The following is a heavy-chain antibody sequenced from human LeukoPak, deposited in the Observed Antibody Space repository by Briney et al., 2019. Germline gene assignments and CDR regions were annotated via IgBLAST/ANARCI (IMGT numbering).Heavy chain of an antibody. CDR3: ARLSRTSIAARRAFDY. D-gene: IGHD6-6*01. CDR1: GGSISSSSYY. CDR2: INHSGST. J-gene: IGHJ4*02. V-gene: IGHV4-39*07. Sequence: SETLSLTCTVSGGSISSSSYYWGWIRQPPGTGLEWIGEINHSGSTNYNPSLKSRVTISVDTSKNQFSLKLSSVTAADTAVYYCARLSRTSIAARRAFDYWGQGTLVTVSS.